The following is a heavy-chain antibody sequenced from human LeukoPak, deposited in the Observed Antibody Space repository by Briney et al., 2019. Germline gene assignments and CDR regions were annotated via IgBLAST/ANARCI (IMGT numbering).Heavy chain of an antibody. J-gene: IGHJ4*02. CDR2: ISTSNGNT. D-gene: IGHD5-12*01. CDR1: GYFFTNYG. Sequence: ASVKVSCKASGYFFTNYGFSWVRQAPSQGPEWMGWISTSNGNTKYAQKFQGRVTLTRDTSASTAYMDLRSLRSDDTAVYLCARSGFAFGYHYFDFWGQGTLVTVSS. CDR3: ARSGFAFGYHYFDF. V-gene: IGHV1-18*01.